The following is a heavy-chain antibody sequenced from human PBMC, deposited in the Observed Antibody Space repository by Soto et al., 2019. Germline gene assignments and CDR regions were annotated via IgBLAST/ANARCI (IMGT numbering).Heavy chain of an antibody. D-gene: IGHD3-10*01. CDR1: GGTFSSYT. CDR3: ARDGPMDRAFDI. V-gene: IGHV1-18*01. Sequence: ASVKGSCKAAGGTFSSYTSSWVRQAPGQGLEWMGWISAYNGNTNYAQKLQGRVTMTTDTSTSTAYMELRSLRSDDTAVYYCARDGPMDRAFDIRGQGTMVTVSS. J-gene: IGHJ3*02. CDR2: ISAYNGNT.